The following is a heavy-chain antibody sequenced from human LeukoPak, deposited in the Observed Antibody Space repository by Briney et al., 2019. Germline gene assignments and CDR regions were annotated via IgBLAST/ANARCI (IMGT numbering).Heavy chain of an antibody. CDR1: GYTLTELS. Sequence: ASVKASCKVSGYTLTELSMHWVRQAPGKGLEWMGGFDPEDGETIYAQKFQGRVTMTEDTSTDTAYMELSSLRSEDTAVYYCATDRPPVEMATNPREVHYAFDIWGQGTMVTVSS. J-gene: IGHJ3*02. CDR3: ATDRPPVEMATNPREVHYAFDI. CDR2: FDPEDGET. V-gene: IGHV1-24*01. D-gene: IGHD5-24*01.